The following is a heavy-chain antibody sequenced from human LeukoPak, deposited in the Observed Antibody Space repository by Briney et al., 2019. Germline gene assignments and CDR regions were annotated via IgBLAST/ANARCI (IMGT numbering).Heavy chain of an antibody. CDR2: IYTSGST. CDR3: ARLTSSWYQDWYFDL. J-gene: IGHJ2*01. D-gene: IGHD6-13*01. V-gene: IGHV4-4*07. CDR1: GGSISSYD. Sequence: SETLSLTCTVSGGSISSYDWSWIRQPAGKGLEWIGRIYTSGSTKYNPSLKSRVTMSLDTSKKQFSLKLSSVAATDTAVYYCARLTSSWYQDWYFDLWGRGTLVTVSS.